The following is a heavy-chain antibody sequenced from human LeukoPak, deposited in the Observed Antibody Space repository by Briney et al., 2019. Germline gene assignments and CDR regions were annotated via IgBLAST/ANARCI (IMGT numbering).Heavy chain of an antibody. CDR3: AKVRYDSTGYYYTYFYYGMDV. J-gene: IGHJ6*01. D-gene: IGHD3-22*01. Sequence: GGSLRLSCAASGFTFSSFAMIWVRQAPGKGLEWVSGISGSGGDTYYADSVRGRFTVSRDNFKSTLYLQMISLGVEDTAVYYCAKVRYDSTGYYYTYFYYGMDVWGQGTTVTVSS. CDR1: GFTFSSFA. V-gene: IGHV3-23*01. CDR2: ISGSGGDT.